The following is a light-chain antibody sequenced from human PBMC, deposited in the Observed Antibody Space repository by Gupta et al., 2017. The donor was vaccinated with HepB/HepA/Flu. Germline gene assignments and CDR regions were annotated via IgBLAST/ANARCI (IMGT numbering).Light chain of an antibody. CDR3: SSYKSSSNGV. Sequence: QSALTQPPSVSASPGPSVTISCTGTSSYVGSYNRVSLYQQSPGPATKLMIYEVSKRPSGVPDRFAGSNSGNTASLSIAGRQAEDEDDYYGSSYKSSSNGVFGGGTKLTVL. J-gene: IGLJ2*01. CDR1: SSYVGSYNR. V-gene: IGLV2-18*02. CDR2: EVS.